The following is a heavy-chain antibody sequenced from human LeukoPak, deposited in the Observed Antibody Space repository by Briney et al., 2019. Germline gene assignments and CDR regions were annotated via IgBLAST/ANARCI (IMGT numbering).Heavy chain of an antibody. J-gene: IGHJ4*02. CDR2: IHPNSGGT. D-gene: IGHD3-22*01. Sequence: ASVKVSCKASEYTFTGYYMHWVRQAPGQGLEWMGWIHPNSGGTNYAQKFQGRVTMTRDTSISTAYMELSRLRSDDTAVYYCARGLNYYDSSDYSYWGQGTLVTVSS. CDR3: ARGLNYYDSSDYSY. V-gene: IGHV1-2*02. CDR1: EYTFTGYY.